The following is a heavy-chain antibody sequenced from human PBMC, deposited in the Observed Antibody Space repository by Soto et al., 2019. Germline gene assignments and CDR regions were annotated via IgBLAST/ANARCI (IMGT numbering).Heavy chain of an antibody. CDR3: ARAGHLWSLVD. D-gene: IGHD5-18*01. V-gene: IGHV4-61*01. Sequence: SETLSLTCTVSGGSVSSGNYYWSWILQPPGKGLEWIGYIYSRGITNYNPSLKSRVTISVDTSKTQFSLILSSVTAADTALYYCARAGHLWSLVDWGQGTLVTVSS. J-gene: IGHJ4*02. CDR1: GGSVSSGNYY. CDR2: IYSRGIT.